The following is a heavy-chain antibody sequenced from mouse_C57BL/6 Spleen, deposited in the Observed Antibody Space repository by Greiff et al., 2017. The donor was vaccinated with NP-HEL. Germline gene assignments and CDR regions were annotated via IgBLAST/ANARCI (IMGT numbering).Heavy chain of an antibody. V-gene: IGHV5-17*01. Sequence: EVQRVESGGGLVKPGGSLKLSCAASGFTFSDYGMHWVRQAPEKGLEWVAYISSGSSTIYYADTVKGRFTISRDNAKNTLFLQMTSLRSEDTAMYYCARTPHYYGSSPYWYCDGWGTGTTVTVSS. J-gene: IGHJ1*03. CDR1: GFTFSDYG. CDR3: ARTPHYYGSSPYWYCDG. D-gene: IGHD1-1*01. CDR2: ISSGSSTI.